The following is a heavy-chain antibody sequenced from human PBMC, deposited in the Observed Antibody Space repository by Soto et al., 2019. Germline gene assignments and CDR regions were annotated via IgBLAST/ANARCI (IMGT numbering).Heavy chain of an antibody. D-gene: IGHD2-21*02. CDR3: ARDRLGYCGGDCLLGYYYYGMDV. J-gene: IGHJ6*02. CDR1: GGSISSGGYY. V-gene: IGHV4-31*03. Sequence: LSLTCTVSGGSISSGGYYWGWIRQPPGKGLEGVGYNYYSGSTYYNPSLKSRVTISVDTSKNQFSLKLSSVTAADTAVYYCARDRLGYCGGDCLLGYYYYGMDVWGQGTTVTVSS. CDR2: NYYSGST.